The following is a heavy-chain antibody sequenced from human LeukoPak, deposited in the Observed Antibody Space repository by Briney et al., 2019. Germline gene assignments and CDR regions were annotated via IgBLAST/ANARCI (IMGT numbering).Heavy chain of an antibody. Sequence: PGGSLRLSCAASGFTVSSNYMSWVRQAPGKGLEWVSVIYSGGSTYYADSVKGRFTISRDNSKNTLYLQMNSLRAEDTAVYYCARVGAGARPNAFDIWGQGTMVTVSS. D-gene: IGHD1-26*01. V-gene: IGHV3-53*01. J-gene: IGHJ3*02. CDR1: GFTVSSNY. CDR2: IYSGGST. CDR3: ARVGAGARPNAFDI.